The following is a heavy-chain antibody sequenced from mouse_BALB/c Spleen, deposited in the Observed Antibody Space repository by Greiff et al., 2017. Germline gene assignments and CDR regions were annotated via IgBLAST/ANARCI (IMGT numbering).Heavy chain of an antibody. D-gene: IGHD4-1*01. CDR3: ARSLTGTGGYYYAMDY. J-gene: IGHJ4*01. CDR1: GFTFSSFG. V-gene: IGHV5-17*02. Sequence: EVQRVESGGGLVQPGGSRKLSCAASGFTFSSFGMHWVRQAPEKGLEWVAYISSGSSTIYYADTVKGRFTISRDNPKNTLFLQMTSLRSEDTAMYYCARSLTGTGGYYYAMDYWGQGTSVTVSS. CDR2: ISSGSSTI.